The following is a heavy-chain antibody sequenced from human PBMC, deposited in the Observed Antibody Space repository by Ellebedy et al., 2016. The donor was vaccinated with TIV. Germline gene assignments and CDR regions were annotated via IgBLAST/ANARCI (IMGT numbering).Heavy chain of an antibody. CDR3: ARGGFDGDYQSYGMDV. Sequence: AASVKVSCKASGGTFSSYVISWVRQAPGQGLEWMGRIIPILDIANSAQKFQGRVTITADKSTSTAYMELSSLRSEDTAMYYCARGGFDGDYQSYGMDVWGQGTTVTVSS. D-gene: IGHD4-17*01. J-gene: IGHJ6*02. CDR2: IIPILDIA. CDR1: GGTFSSYV. V-gene: IGHV1-69*04.